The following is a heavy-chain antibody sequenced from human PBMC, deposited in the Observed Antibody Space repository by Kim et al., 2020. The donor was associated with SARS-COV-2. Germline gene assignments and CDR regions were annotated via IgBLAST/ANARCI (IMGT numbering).Heavy chain of an antibody. J-gene: IGHJ4*02. D-gene: IGHD2-2*01. CDR3: ASRTREYQLLSDYPIDY. CDR2: INHSGST. Sequence: SETLSLTCAVYGGSFSGYYWSWIRQPPGKGLEWIGEINHSGSTNYNPSLKSRVTISVDTSKNQFSLKLSSVTAADTAVYYCASRTREYQLLSDYPIDYWGQGTLVTVSS. CDR1: GGSFSGYY. V-gene: IGHV4-34*01.